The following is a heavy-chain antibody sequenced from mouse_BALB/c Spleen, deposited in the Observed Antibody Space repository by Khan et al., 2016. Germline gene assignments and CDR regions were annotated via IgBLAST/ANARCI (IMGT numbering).Heavy chain of an antibody. V-gene: IGHV3-2*02. CDR3: ASSAYGDKDAMDY. CDR1: GYSITSDYA. CDR2: IRYSGST. Sequence: EVQLQESGPGLVKPSQSLSLTCTVTGYSITSDYAWNWIRQFPGNRLEWMGHIRYSGSTSYNPSLKSRISITRDTSKNQFFLQLNSVTSEDTATYYCASSAYGDKDAMDYWGQGTSVTVSS. D-gene: IGHD1-1*01. J-gene: IGHJ4*01.